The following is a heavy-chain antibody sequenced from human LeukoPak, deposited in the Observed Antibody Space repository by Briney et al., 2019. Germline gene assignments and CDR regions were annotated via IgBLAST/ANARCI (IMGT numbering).Heavy chain of an antibody. Sequence: KPSETLSLTCTVSGGSISTYDWSWIRQPPGKGLEWIGYIYYSGSTNYNPSLKSRVTISVDTSKNQFSLKLSSVTAADTAVYYCARSRKTKCSGGSCYLFDYWGQGTLVTVSS. J-gene: IGHJ4*02. CDR2: IYYSGST. CDR1: GGSISTYD. V-gene: IGHV4-59*01. CDR3: ARSRKTKCSGGSCYLFDY. D-gene: IGHD2-15*01.